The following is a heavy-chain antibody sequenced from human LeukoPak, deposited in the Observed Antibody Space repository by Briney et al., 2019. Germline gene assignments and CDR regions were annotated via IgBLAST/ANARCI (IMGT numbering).Heavy chain of an antibody. D-gene: IGHD6-13*01. CDR3: ARGGYSSSWSRPAAFDP. CDR2: INPNSGGT. J-gene: IGHJ5*02. Sequence: ASVKVSCRASGYTFSGYYMHWVRQAPGQGLEWMGWINPNSGGTNYAQKFQGRVTITRDTSISTAYMELSRLRSDDTAVYYCARGGYSSSWSRPAAFDPWGQGTLVTVSS. V-gene: IGHV1-2*02. CDR1: GYTFSGYY.